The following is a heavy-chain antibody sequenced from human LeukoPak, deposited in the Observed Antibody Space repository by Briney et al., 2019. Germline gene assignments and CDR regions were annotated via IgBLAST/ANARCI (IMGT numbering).Heavy chain of an antibody. CDR2: IIPMSDTA. V-gene: IGHV1-69*05. J-gene: IGHJ1*01. D-gene: IGHD4-23*01. CDR1: GGIYRITS. CDR3: ATYGGNTAEYFQH. Sequence: SVKVSCKISGGIYRITSITWVRQAPGQGLEWMGGIIPMSDTANYAQNFQGRVTITKDESTSTAYMELSSLIPDDTALYYCATYGGNTAEYFQHWGEGTLVTVSS.